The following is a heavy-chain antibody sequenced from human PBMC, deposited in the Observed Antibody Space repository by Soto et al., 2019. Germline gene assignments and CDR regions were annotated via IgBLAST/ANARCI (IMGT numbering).Heavy chain of an antibody. D-gene: IGHD3-10*01. CDR1: GFTFSMYW. J-gene: IGHJ4*02. CDR3: AKDGGHGDSDY. Sequence: PGGSLRLSCAASGFTFSMYWMRWVRQAPGKGLEWVASIKQDGSEKYYVDSVKGRFTISRDNSKNSVYLQMDGLRAEDTAVYYCAKDGGHGDSDYWGQGTLVTVSS. V-gene: IGHV3-7*05. CDR2: IKQDGSEK.